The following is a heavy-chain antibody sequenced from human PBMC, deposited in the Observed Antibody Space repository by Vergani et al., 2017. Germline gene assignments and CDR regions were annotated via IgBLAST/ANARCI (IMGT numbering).Heavy chain of an antibody. Sequence: QVQLQESGPGLVKPSQTLSLTCTVSGGSISSRTSYWSWIRQPAGKGLEWIGRVYTSGSTNYNPSLKSRVTMSVDTSKNQFSLKLSSVTAADTAVYYCARDNNGVTLDWGQGTLVTVSS. CDR3: ARDNNGVTLD. V-gene: IGHV4-61*02. D-gene: IGHD1/OR15-1a*01. J-gene: IGHJ4*02. CDR2: VYTSGST. CDR1: GGSISSRTSY.